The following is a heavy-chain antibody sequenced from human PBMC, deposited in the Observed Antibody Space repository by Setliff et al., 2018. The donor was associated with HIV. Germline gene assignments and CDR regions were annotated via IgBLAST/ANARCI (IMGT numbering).Heavy chain of an antibody. D-gene: IGHD3-3*01. CDR2: INVGNGNT. CDR1: GYKFTSYY. Sequence: ASVKVSCKASGYKFTSYYIHWVRQAPGQGLEWMGWINVGNGNTKYSQKFQGSVTITRDTSASTAYMELISLRSEDTAVYYCAREEYHDFWSGFSNWGQGTLVTVSS. CDR3: AREEYHDFWSGFSN. J-gene: IGHJ4*02. V-gene: IGHV1-3*01.